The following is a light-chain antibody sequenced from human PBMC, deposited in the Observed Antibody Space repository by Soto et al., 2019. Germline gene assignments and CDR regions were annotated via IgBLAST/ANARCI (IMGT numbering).Light chain of an antibody. V-gene: IGKV3D-20*02. J-gene: IGKJ3*01. CDR2: DAS. CDR1: QSVRSSY. CDR3: HQRSNWL. Sequence: EIVLTQSPGTLSLSPGETATLSCRASQSVRSSYLAWYQQKRGQAPRLLIYDASNRATGIPARFSGSGSGTDFTLTISSLEPEDFAVYYCHQRSNWLFGPGTKVDIK.